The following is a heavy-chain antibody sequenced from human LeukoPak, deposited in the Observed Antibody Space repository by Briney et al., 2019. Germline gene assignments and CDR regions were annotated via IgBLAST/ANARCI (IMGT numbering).Heavy chain of an antibody. CDR3: ARDGHTVVGATISPWVPRFDY. D-gene: IGHD1-26*01. CDR1: GGTFSSYA. V-gene: IGHV1-69*06. CDR2: IIPIFGTA. Sequence: GASVKVSCKASGGTFSSYAISWVRQAPGQGLEWMGGIIPIFGTANYAQKFQGRVTITADKSTSTAYMELSSLRSEDTAVYYCARDGHTVVGATISPWVPRFDYWGQGTLVTVSS. J-gene: IGHJ4*02.